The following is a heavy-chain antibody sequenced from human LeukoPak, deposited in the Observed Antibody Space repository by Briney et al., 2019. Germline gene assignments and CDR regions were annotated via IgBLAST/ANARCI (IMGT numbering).Heavy chain of an antibody. J-gene: IGHJ4*02. CDR1: GGSISSYY. V-gene: IGHV4-59*12. Sequence: SETLSLTCTVSGGSISSYYWTWIRQPPGKGLEWIGEIHYSGSATYNPSLKSRVTISVDTSKNQFSLKMNSVAAADTAVYYCARGQWFRAFWSRGTPVTVSS. CDR2: IHYSGSA. CDR3: ARGQWFRAF. D-gene: IGHD3-10*01.